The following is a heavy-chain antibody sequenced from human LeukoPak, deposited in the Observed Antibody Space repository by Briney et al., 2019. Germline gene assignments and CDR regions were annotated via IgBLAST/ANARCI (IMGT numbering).Heavy chain of an antibody. CDR2: ISSSSSYI. Sequence: GGSLRLSCAASGFTFSSYSMNWVRQAPGKGLEWVSSISSSSSYIYYADSVKGRFTISRGNAKNSLYLQMNSLRAEDTAVYYCARGSGSWYDYWGQGTLVTVSS. D-gene: IGHD6-13*01. V-gene: IGHV3-21*01. CDR1: GFTFSSYS. CDR3: ARGSGSWYDY. J-gene: IGHJ4*02.